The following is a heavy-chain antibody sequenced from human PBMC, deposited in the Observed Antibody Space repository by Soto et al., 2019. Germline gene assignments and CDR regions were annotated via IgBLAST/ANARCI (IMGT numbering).Heavy chain of an antibody. D-gene: IGHD4-17*01. CDR1: GYTFTSYA. CDR2: INAGNGNT. CDR3: ARYGDLPHYYFDY. J-gene: IGHJ4*02. Sequence: AASVKVSCKASGYTFTSYAMHWVRQAPGQRLEWMGWINAGNGNTKYSQKFQGRVTITRDTSASTAYMELSSLRSEDTAVYYCARYGDLPHYYFDYWGQGTLVTVSS. V-gene: IGHV1-3*01.